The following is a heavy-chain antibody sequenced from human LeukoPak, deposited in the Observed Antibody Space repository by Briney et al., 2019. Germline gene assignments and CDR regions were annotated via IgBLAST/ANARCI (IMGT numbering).Heavy chain of an antibody. D-gene: IGHD2-15*01. V-gene: IGHV1-24*01. J-gene: IGHJ4*02. CDR2: FDPEDGET. CDR1: GYTLTELS. CDR3: ARTYCSGGSCANFDY. Sequence: ASVKVSCKVSGYTLTELSMHWVRQAPGKGLEWMGGFDPEDGETIYAQKFQGRVTMTEDTSTDTAYMELRSLRSDDTAVYYCARTYCSGGSCANFDYWGQGTLVTVSS.